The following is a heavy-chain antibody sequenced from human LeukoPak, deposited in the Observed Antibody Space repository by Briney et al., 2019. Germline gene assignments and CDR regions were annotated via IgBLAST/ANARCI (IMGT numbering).Heavy chain of an antibody. CDR2: ISWNSGSI. J-gene: IGHJ4*02. D-gene: IGHD5-24*01. V-gene: IGHV3-9*01. Sequence: GGSLRLSCAASGFTFSSYWMSWVRQAPGKGLEWVSGISWNSGSIGYADSVKGRFTISRDNAKNSLYLQMNSLRAEDTALYYCAKGAVEMATIPPDYWGQGTLVTVSS. CDR3: AKGAVEMATIPPDY. CDR1: GFTFSSYW.